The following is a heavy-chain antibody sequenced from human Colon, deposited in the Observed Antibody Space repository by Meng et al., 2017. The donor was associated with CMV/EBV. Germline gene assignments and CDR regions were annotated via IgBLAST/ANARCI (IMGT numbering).Heavy chain of an antibody. V-gene: IGHV4-30-4*01. J-gene: IGHJ5*01. CDR3: ALWTGEAIDS. CDR1: GASVSSGDYY. D-gene: IGHD3/OR15-3a*01. Sequence: CSVSGASVSSGDYYWMWIRQLPGKGLEHIGYVFYRDNTYYSPSLKSRVSISLDEFKDVFSLRLTSVTAADTAVYYCALWTGEAIDSWGQGTLVTVSS. CDR2: VFYRDNT.